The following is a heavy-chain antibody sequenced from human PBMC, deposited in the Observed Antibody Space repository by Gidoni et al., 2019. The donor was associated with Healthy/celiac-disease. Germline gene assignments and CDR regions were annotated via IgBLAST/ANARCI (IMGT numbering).Heavy chain of an antibody. J-gene: IGHJ3*02. CDR1: GFPFGSYS. CDR2: ISSSSSYI. Sequence: EVQLVESGGGLVKPGGPLRLSCAASGFPFGSYSMNWVRTAPGKGLEWVSAISSSSSYIYYADSVKGRFTISRDNAKNSLYLQMNSLRAEDTAVYYCARGNSGGPLGAFDIWGQGTMVTVSS. CDR3: ARGNSGGPLGAFDI. D-gene: IGHD2-15*01. V-gene: IGHV3-21*01.